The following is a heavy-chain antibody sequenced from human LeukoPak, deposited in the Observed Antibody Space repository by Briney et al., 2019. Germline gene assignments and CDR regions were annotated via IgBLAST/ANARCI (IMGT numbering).Heavy chain of an antibody. CDR1: GYTFTGYY. V-gene: IGHV1-2*02. Sequence: ASVKVSCKASGYTFTGYYMHWVRQAPGQGLEWMGWINPNSGGTNYAQKFQDRVTMTRDMSTSTVYMELSSLRSEDTAVYYCARGRSSWSSPSFDYWGQGTLVTVSS. D-gene: IGHD6-13*01. CDR3: ARGRSSWSSPSFDY. J-gene: IGHJ4*02. CDR2: INPNSGGT.